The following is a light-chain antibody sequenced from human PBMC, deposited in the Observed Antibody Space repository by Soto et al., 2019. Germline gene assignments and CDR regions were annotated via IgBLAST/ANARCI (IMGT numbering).Light chain of an antibody. Sequence: QSALTQPAYVSGSPGQSITISCTGTSSDVGGYNYVSWYQQHPGKAPKLMIYEVSNRPSGVSNRFSGSKSGNTASLTISGLQAADEADYYCSSYTSSSTLVFGTGTKLTVL. CDR2: EVS. CDR3: SSYTSSSTLV. CDR1: SSDVGGYNY. V-gene: IGLV2-14*01. J-gene: IGLJ1*01.